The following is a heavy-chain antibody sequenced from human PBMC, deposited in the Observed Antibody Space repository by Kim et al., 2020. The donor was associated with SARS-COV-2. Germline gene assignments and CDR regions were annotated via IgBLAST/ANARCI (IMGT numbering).Heavy chain of an antibody. V-gene: IGHV3-21*01. Sequence: GGSLRLSCAASGFTFSSYSMNWVRQAPGKGLEWVSSISSSSSYIYYADSVKGRFTISRDNAKNSLYLQMNSLRAEDTAVYYCARDRPILTGSDDAFDIWGQGTMVTVSS. CDR2: ISSSSSYI. CDR1: GFTFSSYS. J-gene: IGHJ3*02. CDR3: ARDRPILTGSDDAFDI. D-gene: IGHD3-9*01.